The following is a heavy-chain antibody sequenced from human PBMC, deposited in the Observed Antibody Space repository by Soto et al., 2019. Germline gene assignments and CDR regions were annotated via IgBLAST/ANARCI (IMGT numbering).Heavy chain of an antibody. CDR1: GFTVSSYA. J-gene: IGHJ4*02. CDR3: AKESAGIAAAGTSFFDY. CDR2: ISGSGGST. D-gene: IGHD6-13*01. V-gene: IGHV3-23*01. Sequence: GSLRLSCAASGFTVSSYAMSWVRQAPGKGLEWVSAISGSGGSTYYADSVKGRFTISRDNSKNTLYLQMNSLRAEDTAVYYCAKESAGIAAAGTSFFDYWGQGTLVTVSS.